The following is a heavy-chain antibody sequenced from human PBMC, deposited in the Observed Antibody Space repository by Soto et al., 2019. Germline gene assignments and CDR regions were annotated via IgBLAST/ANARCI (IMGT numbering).Heavy chain of an antibody. D-gene: IGHD3-10*01. CDR3: ARAPRGYYGSGSHNWFDP. V-gene: IGHV4-30-4*01. CDR1: GGSISSGDYY. Sequence: SETLSLTCTVSGGSISSGDYYWSWIRQPPGKGLEWIGYIYYSGSTYYNPSLKSRVTISVDTSKNQFSLKLSSVTAADTAVYYCARAPRGYYGSGSHNWFDPWGQGTLVTVSS. J-gene: IGHJ5*02. CDR2: IYYSGST.